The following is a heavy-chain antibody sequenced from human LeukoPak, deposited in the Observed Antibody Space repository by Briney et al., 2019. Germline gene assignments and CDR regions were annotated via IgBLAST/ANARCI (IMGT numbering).Heavy chain of an antibody. CDR3: TRLYGDRPYNWFDP. Sequence: GGSLKLSCAASGFTFSGSAMHWVRQASGKGLEWVGRIRSKVNNYATAYAASVKDRFTISRDDSKNTAYLQMNSLKTEDTAVYYCTRLYGDRPYNWFDPWGQGTLVTVSS. CDR1: GFTFSGSA. D-gene: IGHD4-17*01. J-gene: IGHJ5*02. V-gene: IGHV3-73*01. CDR2: IRSKVNNYAT.